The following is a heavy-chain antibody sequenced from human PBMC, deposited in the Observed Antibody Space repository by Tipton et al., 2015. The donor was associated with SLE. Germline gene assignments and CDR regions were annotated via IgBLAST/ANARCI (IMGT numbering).Heavy chain of an antibody. Sequence: TLSLTCTVSGGSISSGDYYWSWIRQPPGKGLEWIGYIYYSGSTYYNPSLKSRVTISVDTSKNQFSLKLSSVTAADTAVYYCARAPYYYDSSGYAFDIWGQGTMVTVSS. V-gene: IGHV4-30-4*01. J-gene: IGHJ3*02. CDR1: GGSISSGDYY. CDR3: ARAPYYYDSSGYAFDI. CDR2: IYYSGST. D-gene: IGHD3-22*01.